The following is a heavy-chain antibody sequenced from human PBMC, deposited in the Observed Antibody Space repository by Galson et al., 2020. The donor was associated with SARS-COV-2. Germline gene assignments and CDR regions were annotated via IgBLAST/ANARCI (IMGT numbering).Heavy chain of an antibody. Sequence: SQTLSLTCAVYGGSFSGYYWSWIRQPPGKGLEWIGEINHSGSTNYNPSLKSRVTISVDTSKNQFSLKLSSVTAADTAVYYCARDASMIVVGRASKEFDPWGQGTLVTVSS. CDR2: INHSGST. CDR1: GGSFSGYY. J-gene: IGHJ5*02. D-gene: IGHD3-22*01. V-gene: IGHV4-34*01. CDR3: ARDASMIVVGRASKEFDP.